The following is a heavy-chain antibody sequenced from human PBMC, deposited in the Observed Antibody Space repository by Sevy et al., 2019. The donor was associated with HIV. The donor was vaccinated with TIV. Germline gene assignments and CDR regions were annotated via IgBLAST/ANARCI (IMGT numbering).Heavy chain of an antibody. CDR2: MKQDGSEE. Sequence: GGSLRLSCAASGFIFRSYVMSWVRQAPGKGLEWVATMKQDGSEEDYVDSVKGRFTISRDNAKNSLFLQMNSLSAEDTAVYYCVREGLGGYSYSLDYWGHGTLVTVSS. D-gene: IGHD5-18*01. J-gene: IGHJ4*01. V-gene: IGHV3-7*01. CDR1: GFIFRSYV. CDR3: VREGLGGYSYSLDY.